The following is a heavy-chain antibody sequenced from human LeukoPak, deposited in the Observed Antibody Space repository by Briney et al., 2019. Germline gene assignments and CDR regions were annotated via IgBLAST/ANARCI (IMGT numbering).Heavy chain of an antibody. Sequence: GGSLRLSCAASGFTFSSYEMNWVRQAPGKGLEWVANIKQDGSEKYYVDSVKGRFTISRDNAKNSLYLQMNSLRAEDTAVYYCARDLRVVAADYWGQGTLVTVSS. CDR3: ARDLRVVAADY. V-gene: IGHV3-7*01. J-gene: IGHJ4*02. CDR1: GFTFSSYE. D-gene: IGHD2-15*01. CDR2: IKQDGSEK.